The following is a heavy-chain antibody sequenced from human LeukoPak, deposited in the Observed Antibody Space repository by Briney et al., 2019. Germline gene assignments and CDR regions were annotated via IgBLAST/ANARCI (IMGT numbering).Heavy chain of an antibody. CDR3: ARGRDGSNLGAFDI. CDR2: ISYDGSNK. CDR1: GFTFSSYA. D-gene: IGHD5-24*01. V-gene: IGHV3-30*04. J-gene: IGHJ3*02. Sequence: GGSLRLSCAASGFTFSSYAMHWVRQAPGKGLEWVAVISYDGSNKYYADSVKGRFTISRDNSKNTLYLQMNSLRAEDTAVYYCARGRDGSNLGAFDIWGQGTMVTVSS.